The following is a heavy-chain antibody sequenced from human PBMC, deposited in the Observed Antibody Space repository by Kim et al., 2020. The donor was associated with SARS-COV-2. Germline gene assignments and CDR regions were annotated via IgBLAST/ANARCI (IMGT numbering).Heavy chain of an antibody. J-gene: IGHJ6*02. D-gene: IGHD3-10*01. Sequence: VKGRFTISRDNSKNTLYLQMNSLRAEDTAVYYCARDAGSGSPAGYYGMDVWGQGTTVTVSS. V-gene: IGHV3-30*01. CDR3: ARDAGSGSPAGYYGMDV.